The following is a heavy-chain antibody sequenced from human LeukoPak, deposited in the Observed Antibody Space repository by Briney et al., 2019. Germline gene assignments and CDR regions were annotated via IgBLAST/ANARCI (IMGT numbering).Heavy chain of an antibody. CDR3: ARDRDRSGSQSY. V-gene: IGHV1-18*01. J-gene: IGHJ4*02. Sequence: ASVKVSCKASGYTXTSYGISWVRQAPGQGLEWMAWISANNGNTKYNTKYAQNLQGRVTMTTDISTSTAYMELRTLRSDDTAVYYCARDRDRSGSQSYWGQGTLVTVSS. CDR1: GYTXTSYG. D-gene: IGHD1-26*01. CDR2: ISANNGNTKYNT.